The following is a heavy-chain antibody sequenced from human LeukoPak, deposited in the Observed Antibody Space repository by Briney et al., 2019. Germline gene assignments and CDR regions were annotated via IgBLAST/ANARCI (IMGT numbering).Heavy chain of an antibody. J-gene: IGHJ5*02. CDR3: ARQPPSYYDFWSGNDENWFDP. CDR2: IYYSGIT. Sequence: SETLSLTCTVSGGSISSYYWSWIRQPPGKGLEWIGYIYYSGITNYNPSLKSRVTISVDTSKNQFSLKLSSVTAADTAVYYCARQPPSYYDFWSGNDENWFDPWGQGTLVTVSS. D-gene: IGHD3-3*01. V-gene: IGHV4-59*08. CDR1: GGSISSYY.